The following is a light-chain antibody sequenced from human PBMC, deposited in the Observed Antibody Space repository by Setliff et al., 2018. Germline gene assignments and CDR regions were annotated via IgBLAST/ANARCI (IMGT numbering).Light chain of an antibody. CDR2: EVS. V-gene: IGLV2-14*01. Sequence: HSALTQPASVSRSPGQSITISCTGTSSDVGGYNYVSWYQQHPGKAPKLMIYEVSNRPSGVSNRFSGSKSGNTASLTISGLQAEDEADYYCSSYTSSSTPYVFGTGTKVTVL. CDR3: SSYTSSSTPYV. CDR1: SSDVGGYNY. J-gene: IGLJ1*01.